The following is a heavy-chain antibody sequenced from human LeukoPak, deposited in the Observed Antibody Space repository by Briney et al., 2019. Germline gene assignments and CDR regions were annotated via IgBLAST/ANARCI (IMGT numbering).Heavy chain of an antibody. V-gene: IGHV3-7*01. J-gene: IGHJ4*02. D-gene: IGHD5-12*01. CDR3: ATRSGFRADFDY. CDR1: GFTFSTYW. CDR2: IKQDGSEK. Sequence: GGSLRLSCAASGFTFSTYWVTWVRQAPGKGLEWVANIKQDGSEKYYVDSVKGRFTISRDNAKNSLYLQMNSLRAEDTAVYYRATRSGFRADFDYWGQGTLVTVSS.